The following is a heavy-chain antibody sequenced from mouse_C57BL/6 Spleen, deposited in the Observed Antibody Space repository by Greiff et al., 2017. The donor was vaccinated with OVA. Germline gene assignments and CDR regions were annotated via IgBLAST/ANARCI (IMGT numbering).Heavy chain of an antibody. CDR2: IYPGDGDT. CDR1: GYAFSSSW. D-gene: IGHD2-4*01. J-gene: IGHJ2*01. Sequence: QVQLKQSGPELVKPGASVKISCKASGYAFSSSWMNWVKQRPGKGLEWIGRIYPGDGDTNYNGKFKGKATLTADKSSSTAYMQLSSLTSEDSAVYFCALYYDYDVFDYWGQGTTLTVSS. V-gene: IGHV1-82*01. CDR3: ALYYDYDVFDY.